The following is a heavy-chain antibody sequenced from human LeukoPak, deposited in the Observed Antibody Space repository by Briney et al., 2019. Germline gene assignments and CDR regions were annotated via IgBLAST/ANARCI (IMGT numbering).Heavy chain of an antibody. J-gene: IGHJ4*02. CDR3: ARDRDGYSSDFFDY. V-gene: IGHV4-39*07. CDR1: GGSISSSSYY. CDR2: IYYSGST. D-gene: IGHD6-19*01. Sequence: SETLSLTCTVSGGSISSSSYYWGWIRQPPGKGLEWIGSIYYSGSTNYNPSLKSRVTISVDTSKNQFSLKLSSVTAVDTAVYYCARDRDGYSSDFFDYWGQGTLVTVSS.